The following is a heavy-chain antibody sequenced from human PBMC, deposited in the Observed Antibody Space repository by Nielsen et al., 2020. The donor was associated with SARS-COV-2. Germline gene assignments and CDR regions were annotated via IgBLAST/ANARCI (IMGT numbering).Heavy chain of an antibody. V-gene: IGHV3-30*04. CDR2: ISSDGSVL. D-gene: IGHD1-26*01. Sequence: GESLKISCAASGFTFSSHALHWVRQAPGKGLEWLTIISSDGSVLYADSVKGRFTISRDNSNNTLKLHLNSLRPEDTAMYYCARETLDHTSSFVDHWGQGTLVTVSS. CDR1: GFTFSSHA. CDR3: ARETLDHTSSFVDH. J-gene: IGHJ5*02.